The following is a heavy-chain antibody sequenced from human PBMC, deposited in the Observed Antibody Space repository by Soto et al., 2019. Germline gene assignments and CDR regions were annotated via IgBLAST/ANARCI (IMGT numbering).Heavy chain of an antibody. CDR2: ISYDGSNK. V-gene: IGHV3-30*18. J-gene: IGHJ5*02. D-gene: IGHD2-2*01. CDR3: AKSGYCSSTSCYSGWLDP. Sequence: LSCTASGFTFSSYGMHWVRQAPGKGLEWVAVISYDGSNKYYADSVKGRFTISRDNSKNTLYLQMNSLRAEDTAVYYCAKSGYCSSTSCYSGWLDPWRQGNLVTVSS. CDR1: GFTFSSYG.